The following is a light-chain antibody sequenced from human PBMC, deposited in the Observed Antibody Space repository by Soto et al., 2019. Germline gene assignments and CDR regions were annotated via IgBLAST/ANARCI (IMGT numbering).Light chain of an antibody. CDR2: ELS. Sequence: QSVLTQPASVSGSPGQSITISCPGTSSDGGGYNYVSLYQQHPGKAPKLKIYELSNRPSGVSNRFSGSKSGNTASLTISGLQAEDEANYFGSSYTSSSGYVVGSGTNV. CDR3: SSYTSSSGYV. J-gene: IGLJ1*01. V-gene: IGLV2-14*01. CDR1: SSDGGGYNY.